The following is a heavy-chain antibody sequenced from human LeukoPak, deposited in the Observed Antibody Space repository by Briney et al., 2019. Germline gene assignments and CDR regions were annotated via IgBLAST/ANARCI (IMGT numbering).Heavy chain of an antibody. D-gene: IGHD3-22*01. J-gene: IGHJ4*02. CDR3: ARAPPAQYYYDSSGYWDLDY. Sequence: ASVKVSCKASGGTFSSYAISWVRQAPGQGLEWMGRIIPILGIANYAQKFQGRVTITADKSTSTAYMELSSLRSEDTAVYYCARAPPAQYYYDSSGYWDLDYWGQGTLVTVSS. CDR2: IIPILGIA. CDR1: GGTFSSYA. V-gene: IGHV1-69*04.